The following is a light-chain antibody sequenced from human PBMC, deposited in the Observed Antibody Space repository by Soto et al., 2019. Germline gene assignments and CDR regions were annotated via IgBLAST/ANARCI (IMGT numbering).Light chain of an antibody. CDR1: SSDVGGYNY. CDR2: EVS. V-gene: IGLV2-14*01. Sequence: LTQPASVSGSPGHSITISCTGTSSDVGGYNYVSWYQQHPGKSPKLRIYEVSDRPLGVSNRFSGSKSGNTASLTIYGIQAEDEEHYFCSSYLMISAYVFVTGTKVTVL. CDR3: SSYLMISAYV. J-gene: IGLJ1*01.